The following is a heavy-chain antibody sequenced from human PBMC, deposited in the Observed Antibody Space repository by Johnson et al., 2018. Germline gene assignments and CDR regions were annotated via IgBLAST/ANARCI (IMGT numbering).Heavy chain of an antibody. J-gene: IGHJ3*02. V-gene: IGHV3-73*02. CDR2: IRSKANSYAT. CDR3: ARYCGGDCYDAFDI. Sequence: VQLQESGGGLVQPGGSLKLSCAASGFTFSGSAMHWVRQASGKGLEWVGRIRSKANSYATAYGASVKGRFTISRDDSKNKLYLQMNSLRAEDTAVYYCARYCGGDCYDAFDIWGQGTMVTVSS. D-gene: IGHD2-21*02. CDR1: GFTFSGSA.